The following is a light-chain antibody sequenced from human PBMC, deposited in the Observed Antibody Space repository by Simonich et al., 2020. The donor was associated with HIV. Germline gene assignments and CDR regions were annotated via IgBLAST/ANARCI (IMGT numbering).Light chain of an antibody. J-gene: IGKJ4*01. V-gene: IGKV1-39*01. CDR2: AAS. CDR3: QQIYSTPLT. Sequence: DIQMTQSPSSLSASVGDRVTITCRASQSISSYLNWYHQKPGKAPQLLIYAASSLQSGVPSTFSGSGSGTDFALTISSLQPEDFATYFCQQIYSTPLTFGGGTKLEIK. CDR1: QSISSY.